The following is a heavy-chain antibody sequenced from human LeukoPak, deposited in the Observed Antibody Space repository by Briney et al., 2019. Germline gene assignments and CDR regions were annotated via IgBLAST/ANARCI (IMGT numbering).Heavy chain of an antibody. D-gene: IGHD3-9*01. J-gene: IGHJ6*02. CDR2: ISTFRHNT. CDR1: GYTFTEYA. V-gene: IGHV1-18*01. Sequence: ASVKVSCKASGYTFTEYAVSWVRQAPGQGLEWMGWISTFRHNTDYAQNFQGRLTLTTDTFTSTAYMELRSLRSDDTAVYYCARDVDLLMDVWGQGTTVSVSS. CDR3: ARDVDLLMDV.